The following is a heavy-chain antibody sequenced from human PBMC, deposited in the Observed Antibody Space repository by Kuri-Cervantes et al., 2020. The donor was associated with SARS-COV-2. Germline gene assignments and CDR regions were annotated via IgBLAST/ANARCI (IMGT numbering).Heavy chain of an antibody. J-gene: IGHJ4*02. Sequence: GGSRRLSCTVSGGSVSSGSYYWSWIRQAPGKGLVWVSRINPDGSYTNNADSVKGRFTLSRYNAKSMLFLQMNSLRAEDTAVYYCVRDGDHWNFDYWGQGTLVTVSS. D-gene: IGHD1-1*01. CDR3: VRDGDHWNFDY. CDR2: INPDGSYT. V-gene: IGHV3-74*01. CDR1: GGSVSSGSYY.